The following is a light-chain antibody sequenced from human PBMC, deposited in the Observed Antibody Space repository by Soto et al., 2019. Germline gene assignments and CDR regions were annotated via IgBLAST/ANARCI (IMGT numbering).Light chain of an antibody. CDR1: SSNIGNNA. J-gene: IGLJ1*01. V-gene: IGLV1-36*01. CDR2: YDD. Sequence: QSVLTQPPSVSEAPRRRVTISCSGSSSNIGNNAVNWYQQLPGKAPKLLIYYDDLLPSGVSDRFSASKSGTSASLAISGLQSEDEADYHCAAWADSLNGYVFGTGTRSPS. CDR3: AAWADSLNGYV.